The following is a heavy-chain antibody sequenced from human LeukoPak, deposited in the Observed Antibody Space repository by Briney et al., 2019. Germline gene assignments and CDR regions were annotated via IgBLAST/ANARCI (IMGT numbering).Heavy chain of an antibody. J-gene: IGHJ5*02. Sequence: GGSLRLSCAASGFTFSSFAMSWVRQAPGKGLEWVSTFSGSGGSTYYADSVRGRFTISRDNAKDSLYLQMNSLRAGDTAVYYCARVNDLLAGYDLWGQGTLVTVSS. CDR1: GFTFSSFA. V-gene: IGHV3-23*01. CDR3: ARVNDLLAGYDL. D-gene: IGHD3-9*01. CDR2: FSGSGGST.